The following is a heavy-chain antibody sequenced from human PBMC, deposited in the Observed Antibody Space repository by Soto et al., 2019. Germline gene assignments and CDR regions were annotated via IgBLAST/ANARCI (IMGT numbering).Heavy chain of an antibody. CDR3: ARYRGYDSSGYYLSPGYAFDI. J-gene: IGHJ3*02. D-gene: IGHD3-22*01. V-gene: IGHV1-18*01. CDR2: ISAYNGNT. CDR1: GYTFTSYG. Sequence: ASVKVSCKASGYTFTSYGISWVRQAPGQGLEWMGWISAYNGNTNYAQKHQGRVTMTTDTSTSTAYMELRSLRSDDTAVYYCARYRGYDSSGYYLSPGYAFDIWGQGTMVTVSS.